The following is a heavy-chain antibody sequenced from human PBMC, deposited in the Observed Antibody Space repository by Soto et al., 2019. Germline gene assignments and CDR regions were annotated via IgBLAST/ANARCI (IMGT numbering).Heavy chain of an antibody. Sequence: GESLKISCKGSGYSFTSYWIGWVRQMPGKGLEWMGIIYPGDSDTRYSPSFQGQVTISADKSISTAYLQWSSLKASDTAMYYCARTYSSSWYYKYYYGMDVWGQGTTVTVSS. D-gene: IGHD6-13*01. CDR2: IYPGDSDT. V-gene: IGHV5-51*01. CDR3: ARTYSSSWYYKYYYGMDV. CDR1: GYSFTSYW. J-gene: IGHJ6*02.